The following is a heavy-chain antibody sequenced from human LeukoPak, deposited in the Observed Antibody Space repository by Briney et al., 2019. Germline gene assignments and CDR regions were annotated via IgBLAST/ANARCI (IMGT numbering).Heavy chain of an antibody. CDR2: IYSGGST. J-gene: IGHJ3*02. V-gene: IGHV3-53*04. CDR3: ATRSDYYGSDSAFDI. D-gene: IGHD3-10*01. Sequence: GGSLRLSCAASGFTVSSNYMSWVRQAPGKGLGWVSVIYSGGSTYYADSVKGRFTISRHNSKNTLYLQMNSLRAEDTAVYYCATRSDYYGSDSAFDIWGQGTMVTVSS. CDR1: GFTVSSNY.